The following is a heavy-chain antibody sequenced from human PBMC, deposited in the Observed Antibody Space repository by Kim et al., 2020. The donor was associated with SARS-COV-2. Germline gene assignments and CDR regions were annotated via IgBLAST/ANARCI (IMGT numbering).Heavy chain of an antibody. V-gene: IGHV4-31*03. Sequence: SETLSLTCTVSGGSISSGGYYWSWIRQHPGKGLEWIGYIYYSGSTYYNPSLKSRVTISVDTSKNQFSLKLSSVTAADTAVYYCARAESGGDYYGSEDWGQGTLVTVSS. CDR2: IYYSGST. CDR1: GGSISSGGYY. D-gene: IGHD3-10*01. CDR3: ARAESGGDYYGSED. J-gene: IGHJ4*02.